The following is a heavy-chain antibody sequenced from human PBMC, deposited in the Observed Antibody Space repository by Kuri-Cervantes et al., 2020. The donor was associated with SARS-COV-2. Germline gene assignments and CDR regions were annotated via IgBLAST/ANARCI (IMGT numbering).Heavy chain of an antibody. Sequence: ASVKVSCKVSGYTLTELSMHWVRQAPGKGLEWMGGFDPEDGETIYAQKFQGRVTMTTDTSTSTAYMELRSLRSEDTAVYYCARSFVVVVAANMDGWFDPWGQETLVTVSS. D-gene: IGHD2-15*01. J-gene: IGHJ5*02. V-gene: IGHV1-24*01. CDR3: ARSFVVVVAANMDGWFDP. CDR1: GYTLTELS. CDR2: FDPEDGET.